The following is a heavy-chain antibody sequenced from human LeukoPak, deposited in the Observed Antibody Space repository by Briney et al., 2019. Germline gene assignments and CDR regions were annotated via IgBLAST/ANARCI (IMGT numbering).Heavy chain of an antibody. Sequence: GASVKVSCKTSGYTFTSYYMHWVRQAPGQGLEWMGWINPNSGGTKYAQKFQDRVTMTRDTSISTAYMEVTRLRSDDTAVYYCVTRGADSSWYTWGQGTLVTVSA. J-gene: IGHJ5*02. CDR2: INPNSGGT. CDR3: VTRGADSSWYT. CDR1: GYTFTSYY. V-gene: IGHV1-2*02. D-gene: IGHD6-13*01.